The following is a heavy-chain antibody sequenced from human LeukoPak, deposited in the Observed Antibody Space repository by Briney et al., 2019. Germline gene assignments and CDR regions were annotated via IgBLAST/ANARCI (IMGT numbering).Heavy chain of an antibody. Sequence: PGGSLRLSCAASGFTFSSYWMHWVRQAPGKGLVWVSRINSDGSSTSYADSVKGRFTISRDNAKNTLYLQMNSLRAEDTAVYYCARDSLGKRYFDWLYTYYYYMDVWGKGTTVTVSS. V-gene: IGHV3-74*01. J-gene: IGHJ6*03. D-gene: IGHD3-9*01. CDR3: ARDSLGKRYFDWLYTYYYYMDV. CDR1: GFTFSSYW. CDR2: INSDGSST.